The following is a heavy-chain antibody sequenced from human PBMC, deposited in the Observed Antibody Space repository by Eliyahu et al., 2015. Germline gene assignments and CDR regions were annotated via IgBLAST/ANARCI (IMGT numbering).Heavy chain of an antibody. CDR1: GFTXXGXA. Sequence: EVQLVESGGXLVQPGRSLRLSXAASGFTXXGXAMHWXRQAPGRGLEWVSAISWNSGSAVYADSVRGRFTISRDNAKNSLYLEMNSLRTEDTALYYCAKNGGYFYDSNGYFDHWGQGTLVTVSS. D-gene: IGHD3-22*01. V-gene: IGHV3-9*01. CDR3: AKNGGYFYDSNGYFDH. J-gene: IGHJ4*02. CDR2: ISWNSGSA.